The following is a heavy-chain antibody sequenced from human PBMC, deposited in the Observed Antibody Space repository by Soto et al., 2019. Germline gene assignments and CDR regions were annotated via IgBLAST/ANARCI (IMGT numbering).Heavy chain of an antibody. Sequence: SETLSLTCAVYGGSFSGYYWSWIRQPPGKGLEWIGYIYYSGSTNYNPSLKSRVTISVDTSKNQFSLKLSSVTAADTAVYYCARRYGDCFDYWGQGTLVTVSS. CDR2: IYYSGST. CDR1: GGSFSGYY. D-gene: IGHD4-17*01. V-gene: IGHV4-59*08. CDR3: ARRYGDCFDY. J-gene: IGHJ4*02.